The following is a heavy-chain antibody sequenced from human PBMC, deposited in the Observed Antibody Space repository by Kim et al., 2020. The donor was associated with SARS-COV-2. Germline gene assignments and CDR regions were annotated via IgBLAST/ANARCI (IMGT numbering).Heavy chain of an antibody. CDR1: GYTFTNYD. D-gene: IGHD6-19*01. CDR2: VNPNSGNT. J-gene: IGHJ4*02. CDR3: ATGPSGWYDY. Sequence: ASMKVSCKASGYTFTNYDINWVRQATGQGLEWMGWVNPNSGNTGYAQKFQGRVMMTRNTAISTAYLELSSLRSEDTAVYYCATGPSGWYDYWGQGTLVTVSS. V-gene: IGHV1-8*01.